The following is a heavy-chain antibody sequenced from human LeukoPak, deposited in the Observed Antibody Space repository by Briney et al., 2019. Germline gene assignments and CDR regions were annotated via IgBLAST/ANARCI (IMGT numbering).Heavy chain of an antibody. CDR3: ARDASITGTTLLGY. V-gene: IGHV7-4-1*02. J-gene: IGHJ4*02. CDR2: INTNTGNP. CDR1: GYTFTSYA. D-gene: IGHD1-20*01. Sequence: ASVKVSCKASGYTFTSYAMNWVRQAPGQGLEWMGWINTNTGNPTYAQGFTGRFVFSLDTSVSTAYLQISSLKAEDTAVYYGARDASITGTTLLGYWGQGTLVTVSS.